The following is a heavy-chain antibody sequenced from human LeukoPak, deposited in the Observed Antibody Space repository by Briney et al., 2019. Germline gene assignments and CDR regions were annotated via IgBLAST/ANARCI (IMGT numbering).Heavy chain of an antibody. D-gene: IGHD5-12*01. V-gene: IGHV3-21*01. J-gene: IGHJ4*02. CDR1: GFTFSTYS. CDR3: TRNSGYDDY. Sequence: PGGSLRLSCAASGFTFSTYSMNWVRQVPGKGLEWVSCISSSSTYLYYADSLKGRFTISRDNAKNSLYLQMNSLRAEDTAVYFCTRNSGYDDYWGQGTLVTVSS. CDR2: ISSSSTYL.